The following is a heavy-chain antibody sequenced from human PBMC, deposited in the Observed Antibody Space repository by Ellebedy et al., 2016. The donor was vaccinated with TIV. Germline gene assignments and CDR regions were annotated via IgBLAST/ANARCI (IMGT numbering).Heavy chain of an antibody. D-gene: IGHD3-10*01. CDR2: VSYDGKKK. J-gene: IGHJ4*02. CDR3: ARDFGAFGEILGLDS. V-gene: IGHV3-30*04. Sequence: PGGSLRLSCSASGFDFSSHALHWVRQAPGEGLEWVATVSYDGKKKSYGTSVQGRFPISRDTSTNTVYLQMNNLGREDTAVYYCARDFGAFGEILGLDSWGQGTLVTVSS. CDR1: GFDFSSHA.